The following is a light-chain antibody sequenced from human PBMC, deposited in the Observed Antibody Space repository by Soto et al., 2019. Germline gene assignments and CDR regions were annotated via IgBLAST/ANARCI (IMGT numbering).Light chain of an antibody. V-gene: IGKV3-15*01. CDR2: DTS. CDR3: QQYNHWPRMLS. J-gene: IGKJ4*01. CDR1: QSLTNN. Sequence: EIILTQSPATLYVSPGERATLSCRASQSLTNNLAWYQQRPGQAPRLLIYDTSTRATDIPARFSGSGSGTEFTLTIASLQSEDFAVYYCQQYNHWPRMLSFGGGTRV.